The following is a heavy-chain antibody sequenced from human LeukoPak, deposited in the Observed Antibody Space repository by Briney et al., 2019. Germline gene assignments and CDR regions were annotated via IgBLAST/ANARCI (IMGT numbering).Heavy chain of an antibody. D-gene: IGHD3-22*01. J-gene: IGHJ4*02. CDR2: ITRSSRFI. CDR1: GFTFSNFT. Sequence: GGSLRLSCATPGFTFSNFTMNWVRQAPGKGLEWVSTITRSSRFIYYADSVKGRFTISRDNAKNSLYLEMTSLRAEDTAAYYCARSIYYDSSGYYYVDYWGPGILVTVSS. CDR3: ARSIYYDSSGYYYVDY. V-gene: IGHV3-21*01.